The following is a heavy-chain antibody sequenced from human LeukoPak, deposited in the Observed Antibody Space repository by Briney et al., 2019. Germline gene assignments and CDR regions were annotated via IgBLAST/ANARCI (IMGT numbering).Heavy chain of an antibody. V-gene: IGHV3-74*01. D-gene: IGHD2-21*02. CDR2: VIRDGSFT. Sequence: PGGALRLSCAASGFTFRSYLMHWVRQAPGKGREWVSRVIRDGSFTNYADCVKGRFTIPRDNGKNTLYLQMSSLRAEDTAVYFCVRDGADFNFNSWGKGSLVTVPS. CDR1: GFTFRSYL. J-gene: IGHJ5*01. CDR3: VRDGADFNFNS.